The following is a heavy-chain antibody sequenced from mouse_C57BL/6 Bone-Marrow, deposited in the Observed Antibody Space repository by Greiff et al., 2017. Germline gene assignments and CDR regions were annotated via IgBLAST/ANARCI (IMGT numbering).Heavy chain of an antibody. CDR1: GYTFTSYG. CDR3: ARWGYGNPFAY. V-gene: IGHV1-81*01. CDR2: IYPRSGNT. J-gene: IGHJ3*01. D-gene: IGHD2-1*01. Sequence: QVQLQQSGAELARPGASVKLSCKASGYTFTSYGISWVKQRTGQGLEWIGEIYPRSGNTYYNEKFKGKATLTADKSSSTAYMELRSLTSEDSAVYFCARWGYGNPFAYWGQGTLVTVSA.